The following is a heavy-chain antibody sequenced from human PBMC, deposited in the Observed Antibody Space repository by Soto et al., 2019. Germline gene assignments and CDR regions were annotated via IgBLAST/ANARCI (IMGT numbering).Heavy chain of an antibody. J-gene: IGHJ3*02. Sequence: ESGGGVVQPGRSLRLSCAASGFTFSSYGMHWVRQAPGKGLEWVAVIWYDGSNKYYADSVKGRFTISRDNSKNTLYLQMNSLRAEDTAVYYCARVSGVEGAFDIWGQGTMVTVSS. CDR1: GFTFSSYG. CDR2: IWYDGSNK. V-gene: IGHV3-33*01. CDR3: ARVSGVEGAFDI.